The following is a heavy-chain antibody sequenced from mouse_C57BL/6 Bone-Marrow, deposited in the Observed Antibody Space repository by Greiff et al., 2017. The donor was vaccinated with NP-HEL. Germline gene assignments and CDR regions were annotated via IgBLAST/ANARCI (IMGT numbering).Heavy chain of an antibody. J-gene: IGHJ4*01. Sequence: VKLMESGAELARPGASVKMSCKASGYTFTSYTMHWVKQRPGQGLEWIGYINPSSGYTKYNQKFKDKATLTADKSSSTAYMQLSSLTSEDSAVYYCARWGWYYAMDYWGQGTSVTVSS. D-gene: IGHD1-1*02. CDR2: INPSSGYT. V-gene: IGHV1-4*01. CDR3: ARWGWYYAMDY. CDR1: GYTFTSYT.